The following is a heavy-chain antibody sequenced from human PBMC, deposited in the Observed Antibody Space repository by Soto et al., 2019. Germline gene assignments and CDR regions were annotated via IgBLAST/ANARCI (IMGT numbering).Heavy chain of an antibody. CDR1: GGSISSYY. D-gene: IGHD1-26*01. CDR2: IYYSGST. J-gene: IGHJ4*02. Sequence: SETLSLTCTVSGGSISSYYWNWIRQPPGKGLEWIGYIYYSGSTNYNPSLKSRVTISVDTSKNQFSLKLSSVTAADTAVYYCAREGGSYFAIDYWGQGTLVTVSS. CDR3: AREGGSYFAIDY. V-gene: IGHV4-59*01.